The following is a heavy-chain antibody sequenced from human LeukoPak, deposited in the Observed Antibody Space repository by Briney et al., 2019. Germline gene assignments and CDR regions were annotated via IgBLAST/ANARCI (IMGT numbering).Heavy chain of an antibody. CDR3: ARHLGRGFDY. D-gene: IGHD3-10*01. CDR2: VYYGEST. V-gene: IGHV4-39*01. J-gene: IGHJ4*02. Sequence: SETLSLTCTVSGASISGSSYSWGWIRQPPGEGLEWIGCVYYGESTYYNPSLKSRVSISVDTSKNQFSLKLSSVTAADTAVYYCARHLGRGFDYWGQGALVTVSS. CDR1: GASISGSSYS.